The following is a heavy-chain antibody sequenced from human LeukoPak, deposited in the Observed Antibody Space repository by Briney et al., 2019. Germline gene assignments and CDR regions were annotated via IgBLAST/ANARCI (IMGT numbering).Heavy chain of an antibody. D-gene: IGHD2-2*01. CDR3: ARDSTRGPYYYYYGMDV. CDR2: ISSSSSYI. CDR1: GFTFSSYS. Sequence: GGSLRLSCAASGFTFSSYSMNWVRQAPGKGLEWVSSISSSSSYIYYADSVKGRFTISRDNAKNSPYLQMNSLRAEDTAVYYCARDSTRGPYYYYYGMDVWGKGTTVTVSS. J-gene: IGHJ6*04. V-gene: IGHV3-21*01.